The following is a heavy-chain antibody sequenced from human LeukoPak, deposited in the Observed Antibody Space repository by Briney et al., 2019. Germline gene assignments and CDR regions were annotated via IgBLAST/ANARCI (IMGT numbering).Heavy chain of an antibody. CDR3: ARGGRYAYFLDY. D-gene: IGHD3-16*01. CDR1: GFIFSDYW. J-gene: IGHJ4*02. CDR2: IKSDGSST. V-gene: IGHV3-74*01. Sequence: GGSLRLSCAASGFIFSDYWMHWVRQGPGKGLVWVSRIKSDGSSTSYAESVKGRFTISRDKAKNTVYVHMNSLRDEDTAVYYCARGGRYAYFLDYWGQGTLVTVSS.